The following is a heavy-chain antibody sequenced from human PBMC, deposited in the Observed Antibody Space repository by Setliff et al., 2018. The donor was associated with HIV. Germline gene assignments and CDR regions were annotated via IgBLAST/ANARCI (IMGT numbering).Heavy chain of an antibody. J-gene: IGHJ6*03. CDR3: AGGYSSPYYYYYYMDV. Sequence: SETLSLTCTVSGGSISSYYWSWIRQPAGKGLEWIGRIYTSGSTNYNPSLKSRVTMSVDTSKNQFSLKLSSVTAADTAVYYCAGGYSSPYYYYYYMDVWGKGTTVTAP. V-gene: IGHV4-4*07. CDR1: GGSISSYY. D-gene: IGHD5-18*01. CDR2: IYTSGST.